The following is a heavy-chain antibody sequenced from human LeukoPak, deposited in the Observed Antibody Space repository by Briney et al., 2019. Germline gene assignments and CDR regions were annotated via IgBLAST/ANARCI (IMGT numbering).Heavy chain of an antibody. Sequence: VKVSCKASGGPFSSYAISGVRQAPGHGLEWMGGIIPIFGTANYAQKFQGRVTITADESTSTAYMELSSLRSEEPAVYYCATEINNYDSSGYYYSGLWLNYYYYGMDVWGQGTTVTVSS. D-gene: IGHD3-22*01. V-gene: IGHV1-69*13. CDR1: GGPFSSYA. J-gene: IGHJ6*02. CDR2: IIPIFGTA. CDR3: ATEINNYDSSGYYYSGLWLNYYYYGMDV.